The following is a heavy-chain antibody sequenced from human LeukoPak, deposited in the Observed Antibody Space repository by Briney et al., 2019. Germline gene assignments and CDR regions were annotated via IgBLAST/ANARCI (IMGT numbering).Heavy chain of an antibody. CDR1: GYTFTDYY. Sequence: ASVKISCKVSGYTFTDYYMHWVQQASGKGLEWMGLVDPEDGETIYAEKFQGRVTITADTPTDTAYMELSSLRSEDTAVYYCATEGLIAVAGTVAFDIWGQGTMVTVS. V-gene: IGHV1-69-2*01. D-gene: IGHD6-19*01. CDR2: VDPEDGET. CDR3: ATEGLIAVAGTVAFDI. J-gene: IGHJ3*02.